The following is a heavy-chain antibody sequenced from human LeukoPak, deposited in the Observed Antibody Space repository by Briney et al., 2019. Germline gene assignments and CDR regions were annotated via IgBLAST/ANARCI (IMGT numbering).Heavy chain of an antibody. V-gene: IGHV4-31*03. J-gene: IGHJ5*02. CDR2: IYYNGTT. D-gene: IGHD2-21*01. CDR1: GGSITTGGYS. Sequence: SQTLSLTCTVSGGSITTGGYSWSWLRQFPGKGLEWIVYIYYNGTTQYNPSLKRRVGISADTSENQFSLWLRSVTAADTAIYYCASYRAGDTNWFDPWGLGILVTVSS. CDR3: ASYRAGDTNWFDP.